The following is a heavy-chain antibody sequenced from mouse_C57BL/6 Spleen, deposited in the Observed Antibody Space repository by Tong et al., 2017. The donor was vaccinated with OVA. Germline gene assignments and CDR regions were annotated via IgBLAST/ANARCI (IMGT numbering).Heavy chain of an antibody. CDR1: GFTFSDYY. J-gene: IGHJ3*01. CDR2: ISDGGSYT. CDR3: ARGDYYRSFAY. Sequence: EVQLVESGGGLVKPGGSLKLSCAASGFTFSDYYMYWVRQTPEKRLEWVATISDGGSYTYYPDSVKGRFTISRDNAKNNLYLQMSSLKSEDTAMYYCARGDYYRSFAYWGQGTLVTVSA. V-gene: IGHV5-4*02. D-gene: IGHD2-14*01.